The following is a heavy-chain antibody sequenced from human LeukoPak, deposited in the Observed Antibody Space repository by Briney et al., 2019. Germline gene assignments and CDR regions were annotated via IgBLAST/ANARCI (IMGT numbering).Heavy chain of an antibody. Sequence: GRSLRLSCAASGFTFSSYGMHWVRQAPGKGLEGVAVISYDGSNQYYADSVKGRFTISRDNSKNTLYLQMNSLRGADTAVYYCAKAHTVTTLYWFDPWGQGTLVTVSS. CDR2: ISYDGSNQ. J-gene: IGHJ5*02. CDR1: GFTFSSYG. D-gene: IGHD4-17*01. CDR3: AKAHTVTTLYWFDP. V-gene: IGHV3-30*18.